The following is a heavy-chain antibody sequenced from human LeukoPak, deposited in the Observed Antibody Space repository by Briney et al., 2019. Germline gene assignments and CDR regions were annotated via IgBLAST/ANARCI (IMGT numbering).Heavy chain of an antibody. V-gene: IGHV1-69*06. CDR1: GGTFSSYA. CDR2: IIPIFGTA. CDR3: ARSHDSSGYYYVGWAFDI. J-gene: IGHJ3*02. Sequence: GSSVKVSCKASGGTFSSYAISWVRQAPGQGLEWMGGIIPIFGTANYAQKFQGRVTITADKSTGTAYMELSSLRSEDTAVYYCARSHDSSGYYYVGWAFDIWGQGTMVTVSS. D-gene: IGHD3-22*01.